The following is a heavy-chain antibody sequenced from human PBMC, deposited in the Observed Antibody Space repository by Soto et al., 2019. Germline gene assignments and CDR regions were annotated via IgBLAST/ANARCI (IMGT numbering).Heavy chain of an antibody. J-gene: IGHJ6*02. V-gene: IGHV3-30*18. D-gene: IGHD7-27*01. CDR2: ISYDGSNK. Sequence: QVQLVESGGGVVQPGRSLRLSCAASGFTFSSYGMHGVRQAPGKGLEWVAVISYDGSNKYYADSVKGRFTISRDNSKNTLYLPMNSLRAEDTAVYYCAKDLLGPGRAYGMDVWGQGTTVTVSS. CDR3: AKDLLGPGRAYGMDV. CDR1: GFTFSSYG.